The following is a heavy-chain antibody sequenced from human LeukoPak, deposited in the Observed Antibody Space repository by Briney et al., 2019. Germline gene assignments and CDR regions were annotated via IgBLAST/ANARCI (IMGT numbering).Heavy chain of an antibody. D-gene: IGHD1-26*01. Sequence: PSETLPLTCTVSGGSISSYYWSWIRQPPGKGLEWIGYIYYSGSTNYNPSLKSRVTISVDTSKNQFSLKLSSVTAADTAVYYCARVSGSYFSYYFDYWGQGTLVTVSS. CDR1: GGSISSYY. CDR2: IYYSGST. V-gene: IGHV4-59*01. CDR3: ARVSGSYFSYYFDY. J-gene: IGHJ4*02.